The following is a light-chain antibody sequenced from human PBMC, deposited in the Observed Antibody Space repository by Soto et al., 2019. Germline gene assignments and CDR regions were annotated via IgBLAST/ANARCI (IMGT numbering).Light chain of an antibody. V-gene: IGKV1-17*01. CDR2: AAS. Sequence: DIQMTQSPSSLAASVGDRVTITCRASQGIRNDLGWYQQKPGKAPKRLSYAASSLQSGVPPRFLGSGSGTAVTITISSLQPEEFATNFFLQHNSYPRRFGQGTKVEV. CDR3: LQHNSYPRR. CDR1: QGIRND. J-gene: IGKJ1*01.